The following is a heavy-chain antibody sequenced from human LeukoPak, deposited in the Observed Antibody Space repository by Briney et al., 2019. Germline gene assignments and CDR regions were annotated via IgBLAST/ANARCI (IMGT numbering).Heavy chain of an antibody. CDR2: INHSGSI. CDR1: GGSFTGYY. J-gene: IGHJ4*02. D-gene: IGHD3-3*01. V-gene: IGHV4-34*01. CDR3: ARVEYDFWSGSQSDY. Sequence: SETLSLTCAVYGGSFTGYYWSWIRQPPGKGLEWIGEINHSGSINCNPSLKSRITISIDTSKNQFSLKLSSVTAADTAVYYSARVEYDFWSGSQSDYWGQGTLVTVSS.